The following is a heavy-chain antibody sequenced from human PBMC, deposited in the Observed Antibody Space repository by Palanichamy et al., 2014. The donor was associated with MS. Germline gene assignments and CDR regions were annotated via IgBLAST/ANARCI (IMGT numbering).Heavy chain of an antibody. Sequence: EVQLAEVWGRPGQGLGGPVRLSCAASGFTFSSYGLNWVRQXPGKGLEWVSSISSSSGYIYYADSVKGRFTISRDNAKNSLYLQMNSLRAEDTAVYYCARGQVERWGIGTAGTDYWGQGTLITVSA. CDR3: ARGQVERWGIGTAGTDY. V-gene: IGHV3-21*01. CDR2: ISSSSGYI. D-gene: IGHD6-13*01. CDR1: GFTFSSYG. J-gene: IGHJ4*02.